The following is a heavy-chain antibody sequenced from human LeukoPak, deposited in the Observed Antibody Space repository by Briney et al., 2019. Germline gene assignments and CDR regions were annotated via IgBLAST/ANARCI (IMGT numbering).Heavy chain of an antibody. CDR2: ISGSGGST. D-gene: IGHD2-2*01. CDR3: AKVRGYCSSTSCYGPLDY. V-gene: IGHV3-23*01. CDR1: GFTFSSYA. Sequence: GGSLRLSCAASGFTFSSYAMSWVRQAPGKGLERVSAISGSGGSTYYADSVKGRFTISRDNSKNTLYLQMNSLRAEDTAVYYCAKVRGYCSSTSCYGPLDYWGQGTLVTVSS. J-gene: IGHJ4*02.